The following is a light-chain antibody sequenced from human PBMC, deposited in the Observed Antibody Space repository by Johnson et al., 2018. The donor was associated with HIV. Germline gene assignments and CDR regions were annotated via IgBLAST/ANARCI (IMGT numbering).Light chain of an antibody. Sequence: QSLLTQPPSVSAAPGQKVTISCSGSSSNIGSNYVSWYQQLPGTAPKLLIYENNKRPSGIPDRFSGSKSGTSATLGITGLQTGDEADYYCGTWGSSLSAEVVGTGTKVTVL. CDR1: SSNIGSNY. V-gene: IGLV1-51*02. J-gene: IGLJ1*01. CDR3: GTWGSSLSAEV. CDR2: ENN.